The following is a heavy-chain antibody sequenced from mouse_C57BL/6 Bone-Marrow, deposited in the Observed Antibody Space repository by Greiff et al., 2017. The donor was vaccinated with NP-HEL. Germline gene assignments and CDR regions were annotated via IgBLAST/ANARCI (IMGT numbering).Heavy chain of an antibody. CDR2: ISDGGSYT. D-gene: IGHD1-2*01. CDR3: FYGGCFDY. Sequence: EVQLVESGGGLVKPGGSLKLSCAASGFTFSSYAMSWVRQTPEKRLEWVATISDGGSYTYYPDNVKGRFTISRDNAKNNLYLQMGHLKSEDTAMYYCFYGGCFDYWGQGTTLTVSS. V-gene: IGHV5-4*01. CDR1: GFTFSSYA. J-gene: IGHJ2*01.